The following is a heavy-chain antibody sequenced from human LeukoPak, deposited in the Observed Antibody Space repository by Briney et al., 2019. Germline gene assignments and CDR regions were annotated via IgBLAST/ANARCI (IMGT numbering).Heavy chain of an antibody. J-gene: IGHJ4*02. D-gene: IGHD2-21*01. Sequence: PGGSLRLSCAASGFSFTNYWMHWVRQAPGKGLVWVSHINSDGSATRYADSVKGRFTISRDNAMNTLYLQMNSLRGEDTAVYYCAKDFRIGYSAHFDYWGQGALVTVSS. V-gene: IGHV3-74*01. CDR1: GFSFTNYW. CDR3: AKDFRIGYSAHFDY. CDR2: INSDGSAT.